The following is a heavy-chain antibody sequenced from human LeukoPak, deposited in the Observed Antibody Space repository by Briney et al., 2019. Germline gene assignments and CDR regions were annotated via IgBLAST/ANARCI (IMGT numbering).Heavy chain of an antibody. J-gene: IGHJ4*02. Sequence: GESLKISCKGSGYSFTSYWIGWVRQLPGKGLEWMGSIYPGDSDTRYSPSFQGQVTISADKSISTAYLQWSSLKASDTAMYYCARWNSYGYDYFDYWGQGTLVTVSS. CDR1: GYSFTSYW. D-gene: IGHD5-18*01. CDR2: IYPGDSDT. V-gene: IGHV5-51*01. CDR3: ARWNSYGYDYFDY.